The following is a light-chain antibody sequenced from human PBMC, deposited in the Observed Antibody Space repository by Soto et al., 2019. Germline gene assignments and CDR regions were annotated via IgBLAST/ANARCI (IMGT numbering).Light chain of an antibody. Sequence: EIVMTQSPATLSVSPGERATLSCRASQSVNSNLAWYQQKPGQAPRLLIYAASTRATDIPAGFSGSGSGTEFTLTISSLQSEDFAVYYCQQYNNWPLTFGGGTKVETK. V-gene: IGKV3-15*01. CDR2: AAS. CDR3: QQYNNWPLT. J-gene: IGKJ4*01. CDR1: QSVNSN.